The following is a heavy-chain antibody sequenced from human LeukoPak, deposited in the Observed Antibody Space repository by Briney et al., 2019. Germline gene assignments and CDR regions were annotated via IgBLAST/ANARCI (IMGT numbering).Heavy chain of an antibody. CDR2: IYSGGST. CDR3: ASYRYGSSFAFDI. D-gene: IGHD6-6*01. Sequence: PGGSLRLSCGASGFXVSTNYMSWVRQAPGKGLEWVSIIYSGGSTYYADSVKGRFTISRDYSKNTLYLQMNSLRAEDTAVYYCASYRYGSSFAFDIWGQGTMVTVSS. CDR1: GFXVSTNY. J-gene: IGHJ3*02. V-gene: IGHV3-66*01.